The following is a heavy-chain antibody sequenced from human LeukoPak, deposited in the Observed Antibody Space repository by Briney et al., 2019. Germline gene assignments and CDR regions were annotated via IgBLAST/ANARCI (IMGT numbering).Heavy chain of an antibody. J-gene: IGHJ4*02. V-gene: IGHV3-30-3*01. Sequence: GGSLRLSCAASGFTFSSYAMHWVRQAPGKGLEWVAVISYDGSNKYYADSVKGRFTISRDNSKNTLYLRMNSLRAEDTAVYYCARDGLLGYFDYWGQGTLVTVSS. D-gene: IGHD3-16*01. CDR1: GFTFSSYA. CDR3: ARDGLLGYFDY. CDR2: ISYDGSNK.